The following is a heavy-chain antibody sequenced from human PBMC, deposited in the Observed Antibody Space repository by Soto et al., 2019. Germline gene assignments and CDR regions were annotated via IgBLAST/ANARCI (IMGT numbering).Heavy chain of an antibody. Sequence: GGSLRLSCAASGFTFSSYAMSWVRQAPGKGLEWVSTISRSGGSTYYAESVKGRFSISRDTSKNTLYLQMNTLRGEDTAIYYCAQVLRPHGIVGPYGRMDYLDFRGQGPPVTVYS. V-gene: IGHV3-23*01. CDR3: AQVLRPHGIVGPYGRMDYLDF. CDR2: ISRSGGST. D-gene: IGHD1-26*01. CDR1: GFTFSSYA. J-gene: IGHJ4*02.